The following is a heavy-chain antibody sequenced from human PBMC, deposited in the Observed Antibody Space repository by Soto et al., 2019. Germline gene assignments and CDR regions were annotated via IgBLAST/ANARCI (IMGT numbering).Heavy chain of an antibody. CDR3: ARGGYYYENSGQSAYEC. V-gene: IGHV4-31*03. CDR2: IYYGGST. Sequence: SETLSLTCTVSGGSISSGGYYWSWIRQHPGKGLEWIGYIYYGGSTYYNPSLKSRATISGDTSKNQFSLKLSSVTAADTAAYYCARGGYYYENSGQSAYECCGRGILIAVSS. J-gene: IGHJ4*01. D-gene: IGHD3-22*01. CDR1: GGSISSGGYY.